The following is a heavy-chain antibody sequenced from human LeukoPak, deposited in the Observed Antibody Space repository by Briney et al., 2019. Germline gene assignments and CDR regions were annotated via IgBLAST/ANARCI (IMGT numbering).Heavy chain of an antibody. CDR3: ARGIQLWPSYYFDY. Sequence: VTVSCKXSGXTFTSYAMNWVRQAPGQGLEWMGWINTNTGNPTYAQGFTGRFVFSLDTSVSTAYLQISSLKAEDTAVYYCARGIQLWPSYYFDYWGQGTLVTVSS. J-gene: IGHJ4*02. CDR2: INTNTGNP. CDR1: GXTFTSYA. V-gene: IGHV7-4-1*02. D-gene: IGHD5-18*01.